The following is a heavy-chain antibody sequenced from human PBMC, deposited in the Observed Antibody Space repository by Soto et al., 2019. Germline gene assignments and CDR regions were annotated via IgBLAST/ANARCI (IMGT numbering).Heavy chain of an antibody. CDR2: INAGNGNT. V-gene: IGHV1-3*01. CDR3: ASRAPPGGNYYGSGTPFYYYGMDV. CDR1: GYTFTSYA. D-gene: IGHD3-10*01. Sequence: ASVKVSCKASGYTFTSYAMHWVRQAPGQRLEWMGWINAGNGNTKYSQKFQGRVTITRDTSASTAYMELSSLRSEDTAVYYCASRAPPGGNYYGSGTPFYYYGMDVWGQGTTVTVSS. J-gene: IGHJ6*02.